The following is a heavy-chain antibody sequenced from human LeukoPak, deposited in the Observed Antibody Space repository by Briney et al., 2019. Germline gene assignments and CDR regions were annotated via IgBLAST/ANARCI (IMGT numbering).Heavy chain of an antibody. V-gene: IGHV4-59*08. CDR3: ARRTTGTGPFDY. J-gene: IGHJ4*02. Sequence: SETLSLTCTVSGCSISSYYWSWIRQPPGKGLEWIAYIYYRGSTNYHPSLKSRVTISVDTSKNQFSLKLSSVTAADTAVYYCARRTTGTGPFDYWGQGTLVTVSS. D-gene: IGHD1-1*01. CDR2: IYYRGST. CDR1: GCSISSYY.